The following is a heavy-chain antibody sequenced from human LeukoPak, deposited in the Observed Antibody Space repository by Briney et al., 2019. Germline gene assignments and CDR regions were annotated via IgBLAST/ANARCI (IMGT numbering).Heavy chain of an antibody. J-gene: IGHJ3*02. CDR3: ARVFYDILSPGVGFDM. Sequence: SETLSLTCTVSGGSISRYYWSWIRQPPGKGLEWIGYIYYSGSTNYNPSLKSRVTISVDTSKNQFSLKLSSVTAADTAVYYCARVFYDILSPGVGFDMWGQGPMVTVSS. V-gene: IGHV4-59*01. CDR2: IYYSGST. D-gene: IGHD3-9*01. CDR1: GGSISRYY.